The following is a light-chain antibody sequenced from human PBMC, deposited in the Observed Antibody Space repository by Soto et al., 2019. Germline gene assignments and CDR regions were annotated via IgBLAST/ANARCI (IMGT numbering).Light chain of an antibody. J-gene: IGKJ4*01. CDR1: QSVSSN. CDR2: GAS. V-gene: IGKV3-15*01. Sequence: EIVMTQSPATLSVYPGERATLSCRASQSVSSNLAWYQQKPGQAPRLLIYGASTRATGIPARFSGTGSGTEFTLTISILQSEDFSVYYCHQYNNSPPLFTFGGGTKLEIK. CDR3: HQYNNSPPLFT.